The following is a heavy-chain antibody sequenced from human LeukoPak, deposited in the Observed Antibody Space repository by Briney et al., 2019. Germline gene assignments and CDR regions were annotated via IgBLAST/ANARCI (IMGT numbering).Heavy chain of an antibody. D-gene: IGHD2-15*01. Sequence: GGSLRLSCAASGFTFSSYSMNWARQAPGKGLEWVSSISSSSSYIYYADSVKGRFTISRDNAKNSLYLQMNSLRAEDTAVYYCARDRSSGGSCYWFDPWGQGTLVTVSS. J-gene: IGHJ5*02. CDR1: GFTFSSYS. CDR3: ARDRSSGGSCYWFDP. CDR2: ISSSSSYI. V-gene: IGHV3-21*01.